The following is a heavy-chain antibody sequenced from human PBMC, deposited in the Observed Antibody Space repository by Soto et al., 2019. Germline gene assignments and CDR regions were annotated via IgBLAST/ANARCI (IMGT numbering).Heavy chain of an antibody. CDR3: ARGNATYDDFGSGPSKHYFDY. D-gene: IGHD3-3*01. J-gene: IGHJ4*02. V-gene: IGHV4-59*01. Sequence: SEILSLTCNVSGGSISTYYWSWIRQPPGKVQEWIGYIYSSGSTNYNPSLKSRVTISVDTSKNQFSLKLSSVTAADTAVYYCARGNATYDDFGSGPSKHYFDYWGQGSLVTASS. CDR1: GGSISTYY. CDR2: IYSSGST.